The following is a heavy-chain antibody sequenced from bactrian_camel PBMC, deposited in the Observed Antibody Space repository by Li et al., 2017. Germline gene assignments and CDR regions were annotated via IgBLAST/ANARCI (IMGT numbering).Heavy chain of an antibody. CDR2: IPSGGRST. Sequence: VESGGGLVQPGGSLRLSCAASGYTFSNSFMNWVRQAPGKGLEWLSGIPSGGRSTYYADSVKDRCTISRDNDKNTLYLQMNSLKREDTAVYYCVRRLWNSDASFGYWGQGTQVTVS. D-gene: IGHD4*01. V-gene: IGHV3S25*01. CDR3: VRRLWNSDASFGY. J-gene: IGHJ6*01. CDR1: GYTFSNSF.